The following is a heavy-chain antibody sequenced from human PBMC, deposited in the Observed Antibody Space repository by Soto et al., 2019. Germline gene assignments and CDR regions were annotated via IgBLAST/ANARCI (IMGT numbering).Heavy chain of an antibody. CDR3: ARDYADIAVAGIPLLAH. J-gene: IGHJ4*01. CDR1: GFTFIKYA. D-gene: IGHD6-19*01. Sequence: QVPLVQSGAEVKKPGASVNVSCKASGFTFIKYAMHWVRQAPGQRPEWMGSINAGNGNTRYSQRWQGRVTITGDTSASTVYMDLSSLRSEDTAVYYCARDYADIAVAGIPLLAHWGQGTLVTVSS. V-gene: IGHV1-3*01. CDR2: INAGNGNT.